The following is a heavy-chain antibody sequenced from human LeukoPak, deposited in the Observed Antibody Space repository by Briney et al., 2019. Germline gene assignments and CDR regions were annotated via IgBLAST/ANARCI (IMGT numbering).Heavy chain of an antibody. V-gene: IGHV4-59*08. J-gene: IGHJ4*02. D-gene: IGHD6-25*01. Sequence: SETLSLTCTVSGGPISSYYWSWIRQPPGKGLEWIGYIYYSGSTNYNPSLKSRVTISVDTSKNQFSLKLSSVTAADTAVYYCARSPRVAAPANFDYWGQGTLVTVSS. CDR1: GGPISSYY. CDR2: IYYSGST. CDR3: ARSPRVAAPANFDY.